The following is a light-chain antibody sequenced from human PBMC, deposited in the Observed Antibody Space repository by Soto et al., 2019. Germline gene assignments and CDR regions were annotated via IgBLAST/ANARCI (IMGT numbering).Light chain of an antibody. CDR1: QTIGSN. CDR3: QQYNNWPPTWT. Sequence: IVLTQSPGTLSLSPGERATLSCRASQTIGSNLAWYQQKPGQPPRLLIYDASTRATDIPARFTGSGSGTEFTLTISSLQSADFAVYYCQQYNNWPPTWTFGQGTKVDI. V-gene: IGKV3-15*01. CDR2: DAS. J-gene: IGKJ1*01.